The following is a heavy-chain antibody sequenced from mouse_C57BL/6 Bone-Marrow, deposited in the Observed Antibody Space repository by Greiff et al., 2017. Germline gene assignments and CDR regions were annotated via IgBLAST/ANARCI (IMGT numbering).Heavy chain of an antibody. J-gene: IGHJ2*01. CDR3: TPTGYYFDY. D-gene: IGHD4-1*02. CDR1: GFNIKDDY. Sequence: LVESGAELVRPGASVKLSCTASGFNIKDDYMHWVKQRPEQGLEWIGWIDPENGDTEYASKFQGKATITADTSSNTAYLQLSSLTSEDTAVYYCTPTGYYFDYWGQGTTLTVSS. V-gene: IGHV14-4*01. CDR2: IDPENGDT.